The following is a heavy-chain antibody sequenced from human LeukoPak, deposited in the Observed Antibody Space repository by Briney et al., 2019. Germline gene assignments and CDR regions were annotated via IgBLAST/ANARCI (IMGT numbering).Heavy chain of an antibody. CDR2: ITSSGNYT. CDR3: AHAYGDTDY. D-gene: IGHD4-17*01. J-gene: IGHJ4*02. Sequence: PGGSLRLSCAVTGFTGFTLSKNTMNWVRQATGKGLEWVSSITSSGNYTYYAAPVKGRFTISRDNAKNALFLQMNSLRAEDTAVYYCAHAYGDTDYWGQGTLVTVSS. CDR1: GFTGFTLSKNT. V-gene: IGHV3-21*01.